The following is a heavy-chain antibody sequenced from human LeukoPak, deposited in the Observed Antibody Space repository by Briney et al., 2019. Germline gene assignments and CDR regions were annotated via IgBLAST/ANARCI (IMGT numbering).Heavy chain of an antibody. D-gene: IGHD3-10*01. CDR3: TRHPTPYYYGSGSVPID. CDR1: GFTFSGSA. CDR2: IRSKANSYAT. V-gene: IGHV3-73*01. Sequence: GGSLRLSCAASGFTFSGSAMHWVREASGKGLERVGRIRSKANSYATAYAASVKGRFTISRDDSKNTAYLQMNSLKTEDTAVYYCTRHPTPYYYGSGSVPIDWGQGTLVTVSS. J-gene: IGHJ4*02.